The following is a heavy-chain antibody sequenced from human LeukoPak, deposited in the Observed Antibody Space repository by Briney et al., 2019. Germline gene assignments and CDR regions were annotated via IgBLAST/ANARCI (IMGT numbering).Heavy chain of an antibody. V-gene: IGHV5-51*01. CDR3: ARRGYSGYEPFDY. J-gene: IGHJ4*02. CDR2: IYPGDSDT. Sequence: GQSLKISCKGSGYSFTSYWIDWVRQMHGKGLEWMGIIYPGDSDTRYSPSFQGQVTISADKSISTAYLQWSSLKASDTAMYYCARRGYSGYEPFDYWGQGTLVTVSS. CDR1: GYSFTSYW. D-gene: IGHD5-12*01.